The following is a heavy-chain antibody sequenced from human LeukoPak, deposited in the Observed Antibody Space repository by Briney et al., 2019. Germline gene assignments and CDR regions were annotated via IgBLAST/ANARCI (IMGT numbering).Heavy chain of an antibody. Sequence: GGSLRLSCAASGFTFSSFRMNWIRQAPGKGLEWISYISYTNRTIYYADSVKGRFTISRDNAKNSLSLQMNSLRPEDTAVYYCARGMGMAVAERFYYDYWGQGTLVTVSS. V-gene: IGHV3-48*04. D-gene: IGHD6-19*01. CDR3: ARGMGMAVAERFYYDY. J-gene: IGHJ4*02. CDR1: GFTFSSFR. CDR2: ISYTNRTI.